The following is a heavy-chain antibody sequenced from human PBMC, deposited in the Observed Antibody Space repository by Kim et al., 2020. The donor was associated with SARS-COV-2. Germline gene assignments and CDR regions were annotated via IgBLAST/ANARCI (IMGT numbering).Heavy chain of an antibody. CDR1: GFSFNNYY. CDR3: AAALLAGYPCPLLPA. CDR2: IGTTGKTI. Sequence: GGSLRLSCVASGFSFNNYYMHWVRQTPGRGLEWVSSIGTTGKTIYPGSAMSGLFTSCKNATNTLQLLLINHRSGEDTAIYYAAAALLAGYPCPLLPAWG. V-gene: IGHV3-11*04. D-gene: IGHD3-3*02. J-gene: IGHJ1*01.